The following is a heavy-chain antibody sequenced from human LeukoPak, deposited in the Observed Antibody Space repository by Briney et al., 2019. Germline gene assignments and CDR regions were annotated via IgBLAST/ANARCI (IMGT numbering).Heavy chain of an antibody. CDR2: ISSNGGST. V-gene: IGHV3-64D*08. D-gene: IGHD4-17*01. J-gene: IGHJ4*02. CDR3: VNSRTTTVTAFDY. Sequence: PGGSLRLSCSASGFTFSTYAMHWVRQAPGKGLEYVSAISSNGGSTYYADSVKGRFTISRDNSKNTLYLRMSSLRLEDTAVYYCVNSRTTTVTAFDYWGQGTLVTVSS. CDR1: GFTFSTYA.